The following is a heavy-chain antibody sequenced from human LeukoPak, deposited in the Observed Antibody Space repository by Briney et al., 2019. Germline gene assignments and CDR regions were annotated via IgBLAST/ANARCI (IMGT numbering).Heavy chain of an antibody. CDR2: IKQDESEK. J-gene: IGHJ4*02. Sequence: PGGSLRLSCAASGFTFSSYWMSWVRQAPGKGLEWVANIKQDESEKYYVDSVKGRFTISRDNAKNSLYLQMNSLRPEDTAVYYCARDVRWSGSYYGGVDYWGQGTLVTVSS. D-gene: IGHD1-26*01. CDR3: ARDVRWSGSYYGGVDY. V-gene: IGHV3-7*05. CDR1: GFTFSSYW.